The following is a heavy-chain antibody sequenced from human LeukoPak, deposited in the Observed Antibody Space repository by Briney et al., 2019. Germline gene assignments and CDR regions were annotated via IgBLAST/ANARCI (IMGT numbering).Heavy chain of an antibody. V-gene: IGHV3-48*03. D-gene: IGHD2-2*01. Sequence: PGGSLRLSCAASGFTFSSYERNWVRQAPGKGLEWVSYISSRGSTIYYADSVKGRFTITRDNAKNSLYLQMNSLRAEDTAVYYCARDKCSSTSCYDVWGKGTTVTVSS. CDR2: ISSRGSTI. J-gene: IGHJ6*04. CDR1: GFTFSSYE. CDR3: ARDKCSSTSCYDV.